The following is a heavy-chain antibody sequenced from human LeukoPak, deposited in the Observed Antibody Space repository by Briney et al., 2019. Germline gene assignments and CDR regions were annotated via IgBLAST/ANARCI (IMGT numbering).Heavy chain of an antibody. CDR2: ISGSGVST. Sequence: GGSLRLSCAASGFTFRSYAMSWVRQAPERGLEWVSAISGSGVSTYYADSVKGRFTISRDNSRNALYLQMNSLRAEDTAVYYCAKDVSSSLFYFDHWGQGTLVTVSS. J-gene: IGHJ4*02. CDR1: GFTFRSYA. D-gene: IGHD6-13*01. CDR3: AKDVSSSLFYFDH. V-gene: IGHV3-23*01.